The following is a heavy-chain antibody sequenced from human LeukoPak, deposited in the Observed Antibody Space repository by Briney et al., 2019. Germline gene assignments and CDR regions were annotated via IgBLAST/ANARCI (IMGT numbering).Heavy chain of an antibody. Sequence: ASVKVSCKASGYTFTGYYIHWVRQAPGQGLEWMGWINPNSGGANYAQKFQGRVTMTRDTSISAAYMDLHSLRSDDTAVYFCARDLGYYDRLDQFDCWGQGTLVTVFS. J-gene: IGHJ4*02. CDR1: GYTFTGYY. V-gene: IGHV1-2*02. CDR3: ARDLGYYDRLDQFDC. CDR2: INPNSGGA. D-gene: IGHD3-22*01.